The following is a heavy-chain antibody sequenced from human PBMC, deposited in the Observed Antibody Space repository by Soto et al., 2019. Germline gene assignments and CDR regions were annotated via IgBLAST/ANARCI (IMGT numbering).Heavy chain of an antibody. CDR1: GFTFSGDW. CDR3: ARGPRGLYHHDY. D-gene: IGHD2-2*01. CDR2: INMDGSST. V-gene: IGHV3-74*01. J-gene: IGHJ4*02. Sequence: PGGSLGLSCAASGFTFSGDWMHWVRQAAGKGLVWVSRINMDGSSTNYADSVKGRFTISRDNAKNTLYLQMNSLRVDDTAVYYCARGPRGLYHHDYWGQGALVTVSS.